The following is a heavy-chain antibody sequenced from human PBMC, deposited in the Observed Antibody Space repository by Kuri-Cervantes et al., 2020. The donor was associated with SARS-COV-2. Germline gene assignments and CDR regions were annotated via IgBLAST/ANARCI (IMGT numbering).Heavy chain of an antibody. CDR1: GGSISSYY. CDR2: IYYSGST. J-gene: IGHJ3*02. V-gene: IGHV4-59*01. Sequence: GSLRLSCTVSGGSISSYYWSWIRQPPGKGLEWIGYIYYSGSTNYNPSLKSRVTISVDTSKNQFSLKLSSVTAADTAVYYCARDSEVWSGSFDIWGQGTMVTASS. CDR3: ARDSEVWSGSFDI. D-gene: IGHD3-3*01.